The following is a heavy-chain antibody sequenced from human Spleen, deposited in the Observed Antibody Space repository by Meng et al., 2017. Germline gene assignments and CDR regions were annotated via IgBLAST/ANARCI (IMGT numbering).Heavy chain of an antibody. V-gene: IGHV3-30*01. D-gene: IGHD2-2*01. J-gene: IGHJ4*02. CDR2: IWYDGSTN. CDR1: GYILSSYD. Sequence: VESGGGVVQPGRSLRLSCEAYGYILSSYDLHWVRQAPGKDVEWEVVIWYDGSTNYYADSIKGRLTIYRDNSQNTVYLHMKSLTAEDTAVYYCARSRRHFDYWGQGTLVTVSS. CDR3: ARSRRHFDY.